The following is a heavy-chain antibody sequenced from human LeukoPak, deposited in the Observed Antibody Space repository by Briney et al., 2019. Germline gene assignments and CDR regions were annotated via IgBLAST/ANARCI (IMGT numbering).Heavy chain of an antibody. J-gene: IGHJ6*02. CDR3: ARGISASTGSYYYYYGMDV. V-gene: IGHV1-69*13. CDR2: IIPIFGTA. Sequence: SVKVSCKASGYILTNCYMHWVRQAPGQGLEWMGGIIPIFGTANYAQKFQGRVTITADESTSTAYMELSSLRSEDTAVYYCARGISASTGSYYYYYGMDVWGQGTTVTVSS. D-gene: IGHD3-22*01. CDR1: GYILTNCY.